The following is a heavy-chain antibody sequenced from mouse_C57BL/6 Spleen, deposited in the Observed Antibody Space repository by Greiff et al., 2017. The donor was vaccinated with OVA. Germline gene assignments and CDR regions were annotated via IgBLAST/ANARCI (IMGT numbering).Heavy chain of an antibody. Sequence: VQLKESGPELVKPGASVKISCKASGYSFTGYYMNWVKQSPEKSLEWIGEINPSTGGTTYNQKFKAKATLTVDKSSSTAYMQLKSLTSEDSAVYYCARSITTVVAPDVWGTGTTVTVSS. V-gene: IGHV1-42*01. D-gene: IGHD1-1*01. CDR2: INPSTGGT. J-gene: IGHJ1*03. CDR3: ARSITTVVAPDV. CDR1: GYSFTGYY.